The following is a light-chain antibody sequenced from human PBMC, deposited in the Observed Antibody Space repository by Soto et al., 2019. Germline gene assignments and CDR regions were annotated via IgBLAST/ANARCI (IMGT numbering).Light chain of an antibody. V-gene: IGKV3-11*01. CDR3: QQRTNWPRSFT. J-gene: IGKJ3*01. Sequence: EIVLTQSPATLSLSPGERATLSCRASQSVSNYLAWYQQKPGQAPRLLIYDTSNRATGIPARFSGSGSGTDFTLTISSLEPEDFAVYYCQQRTNWPRSFTFGPATKVDLK. CDR2: DTS. CDR1: QSVSNY.